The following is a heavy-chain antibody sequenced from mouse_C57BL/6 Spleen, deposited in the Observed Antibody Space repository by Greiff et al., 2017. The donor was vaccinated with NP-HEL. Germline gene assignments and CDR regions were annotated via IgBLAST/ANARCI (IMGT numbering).Heavy chain of an antibody. D-gene: IGHD1-1*02. Sequence: QVQLQQPGAELVKSGASVKMSCKASGYTFTSYWITWVKQRPGQGLEWIGDIYPGSGSTNYNEKFKSKATLTVYTSSSTAYMQLSSLTSEDSAVYYCARFLWAYWGQGTLVTVSA. CDR3: ARFLWAY. CDR1: GYTFTSYW. J-gene: IGHJ3*01. V-gene: IGHV1-55*01. CDR2: IYPGSGST.